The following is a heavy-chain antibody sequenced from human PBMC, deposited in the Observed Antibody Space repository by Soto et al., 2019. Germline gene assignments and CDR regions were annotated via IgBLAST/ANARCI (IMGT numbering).Heavy chain of an antibody. CDR1: GLSFPNYA. CDR3: AKGSSSTQFLNYYFYHMDV. J-gene: IGHJ6*03. D-gene: IGHD2-2*01. Sequence: LLESGGGLVQPGGSLRLSCVASGLSFPNYAMNWVRQAPGKGLEWVSGIGGSGAYTYYADSVKGRFTISRDNCKNTVYLQMNSLRGEDTAVYYCAKGSSSTQFLNYYFYHMDVWGKGTTVSVSS. CDR2: IGGSGAYT. V-gene: IGHV3-23*01.